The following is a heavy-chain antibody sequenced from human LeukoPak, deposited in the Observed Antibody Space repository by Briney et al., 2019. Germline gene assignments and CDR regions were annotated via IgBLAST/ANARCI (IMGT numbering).Heavy chain of an antibody. V-gene: IGHV3-48*03. J-gene: IGHJ4*02. CDR2: ISSSGSTI. Sequence: GGSLSLSCAASGFTFSSYEMNWVRQAPGKGLEWVSYISSSGSTIYYADSVKGRFTISRDNAKNSLYLQMNSLRAEDTAVYYCARGLAAAGTFGSFFWGQGTLVTVSS. CDR1: GFTFSSYE. D-gene: IGHD6-13*01. CDR3: ARGLAAAGTFGSFF.